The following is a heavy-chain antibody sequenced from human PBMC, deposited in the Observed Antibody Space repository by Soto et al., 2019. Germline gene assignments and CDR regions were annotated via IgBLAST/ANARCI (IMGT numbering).Heavy chain of an antibody. D-gene: IGHD3-3*01. Sequence: SVKVSCKASGGTFSSYSISWVRQAPGQGLEWMGGIIPIFGTANYAQKFQGRVTITADESTSTAYMELSSLRSEDTAVYYCAAYYDFWSGNPPQPLYYYYGMDVWGQGTTVTVSS. CDR3: AAYYDFWSGNPPQPLYYYYGMDV. CDR2: IIPIFGTA. V-gene: IGHV1-69*13. J-gene: IGHJ6*02. CDR1: GGTFSSYS.